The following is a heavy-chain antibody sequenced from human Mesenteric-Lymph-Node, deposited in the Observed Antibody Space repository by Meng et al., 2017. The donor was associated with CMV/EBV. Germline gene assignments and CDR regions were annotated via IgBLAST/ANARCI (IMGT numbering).Heavy chain of an antibody. CDR2: IFNDGST. CDR3: ATHPFALASLDN. Sequence: SCAASEFTVSGTFMGWVRQATGKGLEWVSVIFNDGSTYYADSVKGRFIISRDNSKNTLDLQMNSLRAEDTALYYCATHPFALASLDNWGQGTLVTVSS. CDR1: EFTVSGTF. V-gene: IGHV3-66*04. D-gene: IGHD3-3*01. J-gene: IGHJ4*02.